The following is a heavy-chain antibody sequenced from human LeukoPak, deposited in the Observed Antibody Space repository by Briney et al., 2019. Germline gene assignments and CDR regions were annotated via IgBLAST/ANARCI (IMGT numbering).Heavy chain of an antibody. D-gene: IGHD4-17*01. CDR1: GFSFSNYA. V-gene: IGHV3-23*01. J-gene: IGHJ4*02. Sequence: GGSLRLSCAASGFSFSNYAMSWVRQAPGKGLEWVSAISGSGSGTYYADSVKGRFTISRDNSKNTLYLQMNSLRAEDTAIYYCAKDSSTTVTTKGGPRRSFDYWGLGTLVTVSS. CDR3: AKDSSTTVTTKGGPRRSFDY. CDR2: ISGSGSGT.